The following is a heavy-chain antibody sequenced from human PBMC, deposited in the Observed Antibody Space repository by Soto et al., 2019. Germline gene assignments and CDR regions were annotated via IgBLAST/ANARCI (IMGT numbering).Heavy chain of an antibody. Sequence: EVQLVESGGGLVKPGGSLRLSCAASGFTFSNAWMSWVRQGPGKGLEWLGRIKTKTDGGTTDYAAPVKGRFTISRDDSKNTLYLHMNSLKTEDTAVYYCTTATKIVVADTNYYYYYGMDVWGQGTAVTVSS. V-gene: IGHV3-15*01. J-gene: IGHJ6*02. CDR3: TTATKIVVADTNYYYYYGMDV. CDR2: IKTKTDGGTT. D-gene: IGHD3-22*01. CDR1: GFTFSNAW.